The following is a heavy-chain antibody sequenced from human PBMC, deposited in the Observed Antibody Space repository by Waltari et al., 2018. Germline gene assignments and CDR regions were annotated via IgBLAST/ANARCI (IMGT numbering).Heavy chain of an antibody. V-gene: IGHV3-7*01. CDR1: GFTFSSYW. J-gene: IGHJ3*02. Sequence: EVQLVESGGGLVQPGGSLRLSCAASGFTFSSYWMSWVRQAPGKGLEWVANIKQDGSEKYYVDSVKGRFTISRDNAKNSLYLQMNSLRAEDTAVYYCAREGLGSSWYNEDAFDIWGQGTMVTVSS. CDR3: AREGLGSSWYNEDAFDI. CDR2: IKQDGSEK. D-gene: IGHD6-13*01.